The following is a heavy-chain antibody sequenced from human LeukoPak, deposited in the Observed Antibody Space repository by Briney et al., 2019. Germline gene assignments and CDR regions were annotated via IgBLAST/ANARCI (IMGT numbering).Heavy chain of an antibody. J-gene: IGHJ4*02. CDR2: ISGTGRNT. D-gene: IGHD1-1*01. Sequence: GGSLRLSCAASEFPFSTYAMSWVRQAPGKGLEWVSAISGTGRNTYYADSVKGRFTISRDNSKDTLYLQMNRLRAEDTAVYYCAKDPHKTGWNDFDYWGQGTLVTVSS. CDR1: EFPFSTYA. CDR3: AKDPHKTGWNDFDY. V-gene: IGHV3-23*01.